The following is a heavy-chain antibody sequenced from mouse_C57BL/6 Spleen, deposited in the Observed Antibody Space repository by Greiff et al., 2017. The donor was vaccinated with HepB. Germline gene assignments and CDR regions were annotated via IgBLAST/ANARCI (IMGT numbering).Heavy chain of an antibody. J-gene: IGHJ3*01. CDR3: ARNGGDYDVEAWFAY. D-gene: IGHD2-4*01. V-gene: IGHV2-2*01. CDR2: IWSGGST. CDR1: GFSLTSYG. Sequence: VHLVESGPGLVQPSQSLSITCTVSGFSLTSYGVHWVRQSPGKGLEWLGVIWSGGSTDYNAAFISRLSISKDNSKSQVFFKMNSLQADDTAIYYCARNGGDYDVEAWFAYWGQGTLVTVSA.